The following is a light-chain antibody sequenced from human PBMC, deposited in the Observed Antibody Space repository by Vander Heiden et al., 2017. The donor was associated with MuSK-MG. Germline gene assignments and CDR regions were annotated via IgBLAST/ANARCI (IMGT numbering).Light chain of an antibody. CDR2: AAS. CDR1: HNINRY. CDR3: QQRDSIAWA. Sequence: DIQMTQSPSSLSAFVGDRVTITCRASHNINRYVNWYQQKPGKAPKILIYAASSLQSGVPSRFSGSGAGTDFTLTISRRQPEDFAIYYCQQRDSIAWAFGQGTKVEIK. J-gene: IGKJ1*01. V-gene: IGKV1-39*01.